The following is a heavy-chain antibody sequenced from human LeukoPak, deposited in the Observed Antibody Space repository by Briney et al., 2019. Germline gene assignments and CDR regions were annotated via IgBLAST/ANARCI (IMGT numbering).Heavy chain of an antibody. V-gene: IGHV3-30-3*01. CDR3: ARGFHKFDY. J-gene: IGHJ4*02. Sequence: WVAVISYDGSNKYYADSVKGRFTISRDNSKNTLYLQMNSLRAEDTAVYYCARGFHKFDYWGQGTLVTVSS. CDR2: ISYDGSNK. D-gene: IGHD2-21*01.